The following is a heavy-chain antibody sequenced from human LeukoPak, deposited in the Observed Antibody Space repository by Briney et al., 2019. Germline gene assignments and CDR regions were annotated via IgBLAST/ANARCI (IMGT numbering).Heavy chain of an antibody. V-gene: IGHV3-74*01. CDR2: INSDGSST. CDR3: ATDEAATGRLDY. D-gene: IGHD1-1*01. J-gene: IGHJ4*02. Sequence: HPGGSLRLSCAASGFTFRNYWMHWVRQAPGKGLVWVSRINSDGSSTSYADSVKGRFTISRDNAENTLYPQINSLRAEDTAVYYCATDEAATGRLDYWGQGTLVTDSS. CDR1: GFTFRNYW.